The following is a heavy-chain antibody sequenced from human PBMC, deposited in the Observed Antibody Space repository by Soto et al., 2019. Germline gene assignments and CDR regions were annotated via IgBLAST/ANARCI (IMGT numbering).Heavy chain of an antibody. CDR1: EFSFSDQY. CDR2: SRNRVNNLST. J-gene: IGHJ4*02. Sequence: GGSLRLSCTVSAVSEFSFSDQYMDWVRQAPGKGLEWVGRSRNRVNNLSTAYAASVQGRFTISRDESKNTVYLQMHSLKTDDTAVYYRSRLDHSAKSPDYWGQGTLVTVSS. CDR3: SRLDHSAKSPDY. D-gene: IGHD4-4*01. V-gene: IGHV3-72*01.